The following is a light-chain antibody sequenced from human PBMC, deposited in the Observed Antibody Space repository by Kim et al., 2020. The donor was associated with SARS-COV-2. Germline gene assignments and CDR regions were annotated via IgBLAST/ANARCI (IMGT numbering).Light chain of an antibody. J-gene: IGLJ1*01. V-gene: IGLV2-14*03. Sequence: QSITISCTGTSSDVGGYNYVSWYQQHPGKAPKLMIYDVSNRPSGVSNRFSGSKSVNTASLTISGLQAEDEADYYCTSYTSSSTNYVFGTGTQLTVL. CDR2: DVS. CDR3: TSYTSSSTNYV. CDR1: SSDVGGYNY.